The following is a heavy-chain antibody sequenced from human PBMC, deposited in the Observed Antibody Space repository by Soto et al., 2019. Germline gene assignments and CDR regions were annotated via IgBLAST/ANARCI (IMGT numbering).Heavy chain of an antibody. CDR2: ISSGSDHI. D-gene: IGHD6-6*01. CDR1: GFTFSSYG. V-gene: IGHV3-21*01. CDR3: ATLHPDGYSSSLDVLDI. Sequence: EVQLVESGGGLVKPGGSLRLSCAASGFTFSSYGMNWVRQTPGKGLEWVSSISSGSDHIYYADSLKGRFTISRDNAENSLFLQMKSLRADDTAVYFCATLHPDGYSSSLDVLDIWGQGTKVIVSS. J-gene: IGHJ3*02.